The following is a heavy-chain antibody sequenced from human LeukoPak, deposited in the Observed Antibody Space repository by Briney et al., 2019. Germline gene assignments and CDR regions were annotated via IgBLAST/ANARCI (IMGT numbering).Heavy chain of an antibody. CDR2: ISSSSSYM. Sequence: PGGSLRLSCAASGFTFSIYGMNWVRQAPGKGLEWVSSISSSSSYMYYADSVKGQFTISRDNAKNSLYLQMNSLRAEDTAVYYCAKMVTATMRNWFDPWGHGTQVTVSS. V-gene: IGHV3-21*01. CDR3: AKMVTATMRNWFDP. D-gene: IGHD2-21*02. CDR1: GFTFSIYG. J-gene: IGHJ5*02.